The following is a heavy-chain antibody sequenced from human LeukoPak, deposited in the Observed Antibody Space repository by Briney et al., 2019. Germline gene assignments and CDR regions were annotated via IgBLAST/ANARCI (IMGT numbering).Heavy chain of an antibody. CDR1: GFTFSSYA. Sequence: GGSLRLSCAASGFTFSSYAMHWGRQAPGKGLEWVAVISYDGSNKYYADSVKGRFTISRDNSKNTLYLQMNSLRAEDTAVYYCARDPWEDLHYYYGMDVWGQGTTVTVSS. V-gene: IGHV3-30-3*01. D-gene: IGHD1-26*01. CDR3: ARDPWEDLHYYYGMDV. CDR2: ISYDGSNK. J-gene: IGHJ6*02.